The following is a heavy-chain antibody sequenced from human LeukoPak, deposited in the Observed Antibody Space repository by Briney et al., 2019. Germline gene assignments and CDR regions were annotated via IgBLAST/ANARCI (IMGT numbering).Heavy chain of an antibody. Sequence: PSETLSLTCTVSGASISSYYWSWIRQPPGKGLEWIGYIYYSGSTNYNPSLKSRVTISVDTSKNQFSLKLSSVTAADTAVYYCARSVVVVAATPIYYFDYWGQGTLVTVSS. CDR3: ARSVVVVAATPIYYFDY. J-gene: IGHJ4*02. V-gene: IGHV4-59*01. D-gene: IGHD2-15*01. CDR1: GASISSYY. CDR2: IYYSGST.